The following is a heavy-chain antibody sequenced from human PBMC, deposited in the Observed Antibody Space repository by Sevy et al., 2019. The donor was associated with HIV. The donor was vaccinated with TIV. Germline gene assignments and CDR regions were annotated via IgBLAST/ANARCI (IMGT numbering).Heavy chain of an antibody. CDR1: RFTFSKYS. J-gene: IGHJ4*02. V-gene: IGHV3-23*01. CDR3: AREGCTKPHDY. CDR2: LSFGCGEI. Sequence: GGSLRLSCAASRFTFSKYSMSWVRQPPGKGLEWVSTLSFGCGEINYSDSVKGRFTISRDNYKSSVYLQMNNLRPEDMAVYYCAREGCTKPHDYWGQGTLVTVSS. D-gene: IGHD2-8*01.